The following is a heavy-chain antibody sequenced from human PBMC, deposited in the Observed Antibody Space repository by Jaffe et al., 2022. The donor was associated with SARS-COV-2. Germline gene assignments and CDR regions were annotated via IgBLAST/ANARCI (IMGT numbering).Heavy chain of an antibody. CDR2: ISRGGGTI. V-gene: IGHV3-11*01. J-gene: IGHJ4*02. CDR1: GFTFNDYY. D-gene: IGHD3-10*01. CDR3: AREGSTMVDY. Sequence: QVQLVESGGGLVKPGGSLRLSCAASGFTFNDYYMSWIRQAPGKGLEWISYISRGGGTIYYADSVKGRFTISRDNSKNSLFLQMNSLRVEDTAVYYCAREGSTMVDYWGQGTLVTVSS.